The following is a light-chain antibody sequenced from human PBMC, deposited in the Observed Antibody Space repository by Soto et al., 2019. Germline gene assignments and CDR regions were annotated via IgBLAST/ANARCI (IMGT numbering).Light chain of an antibody. Sequence: ELEITQSRETVSLCRRQRATLSCRASQTVIHKHLAWHQQKPGQTPRLLVYGASSRATGIPDRFSGSGSGTDFALTISRLESEYFAVYYYQQHGTAPGTFGQGTRLE. CDR3: QQHGTAPGT. CDR1: QTVIHKH. CDR2: GAS. V-gene: IGKV3-20*01. J-gene: IGKJ5*01.